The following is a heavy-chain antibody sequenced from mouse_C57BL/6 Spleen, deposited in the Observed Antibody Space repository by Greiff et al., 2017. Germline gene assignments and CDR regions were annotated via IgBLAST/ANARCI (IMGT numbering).Heavy chain of an antibody. Sequence: EVKVEESGGGLVQPGGSLKLSCAASGFTFSSYTMSWVRQTPEKRLEWVATISGGGGNTYYPDSVKGRFTISRDNAKNTLYLQMSSLRSEDTALYYCASNYDGYAMDYWGQGTSVTVSS. J-gene: IGHJ4*01. CDR2: ISGGGGNT. V-gene: IGHV5-9*01. D-gene: IGHD1-1*01. CDR1: GFTFSSYT. CDR3: ASNYDGYAMDY.